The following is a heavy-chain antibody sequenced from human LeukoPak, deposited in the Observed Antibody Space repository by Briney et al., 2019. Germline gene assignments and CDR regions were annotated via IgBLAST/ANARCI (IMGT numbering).Heavy chain of an antibody. CDR1: GYSFTTYW. V-gene: IGHV5-51*01. D-gene: IGHD3-22*01. CDR3: ARQDYYDSSGYYNWFDP. CDR2: IYPGDSDT. Sequence: GESLKISCKGSGYSFTTYWIAWVRQIPGKGLEWMGIIYPGDSDTRYSPSFQGQVTISADKSISTAYLQWSSLKASDTAMYYCARQDYYDSSGYYNWFDPWGQGTLVTVSS. J-gene: IGHJ5*02.